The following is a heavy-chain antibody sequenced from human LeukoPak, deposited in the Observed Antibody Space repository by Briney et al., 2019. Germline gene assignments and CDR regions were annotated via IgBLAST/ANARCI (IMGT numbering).Heavy chain of an antibody. D-gene: IGHD3-9*01. J-gene: IGHJ6*03. CDR2: ISSSGSTI. CDR3: ARDYPDYGILTYYYYMDV. CDR1: GFTFSSYE. V-gene: IGHV3-48*03. Sequence: GGSLRLSCAASGFTFSSYEMNWVRQAPGKGLEWVSYISSSGSTIYYADSVKGRFTISRDNAKNSLYLQMNSLRAEDTAVYYCARDYPDYGILTYYYYMDVWGKGTTVTVSS.